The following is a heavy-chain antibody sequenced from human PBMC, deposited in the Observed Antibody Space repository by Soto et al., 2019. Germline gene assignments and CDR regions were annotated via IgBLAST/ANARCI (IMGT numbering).Heavy chain of an antibody. Sequence: QVQLVESGGGVVQPGRSLRLSCAASGFSFRTYGMHWVRQAPGKGVEWVAVISSDESNKYYADSVKGRFTISRDISKKSMYMQLNSPRAEDTAVYFCVGGYYFGDYGGQETVVIVS. V-gene: IGHV3-30*03. CDR1: GFSFRTYG. J-gene: IGHJ4*02. D-gene: IGHD3-10*01. CDR3: VGGYYFGDY. CDR2: ISSDESNK.